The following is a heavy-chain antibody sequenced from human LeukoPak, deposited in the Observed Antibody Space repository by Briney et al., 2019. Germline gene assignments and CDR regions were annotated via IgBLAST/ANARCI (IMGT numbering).Heavy chain of an antibody. J-gene: IGHJ4*02. Sequence: GGSLRLSCAASGFTFSSYAMSWVRQAPGKGLEWVSAISGSGGSTYYADSVKGRFAISRDNSKNTLYLQMNSLRAEDTAVYYCAKEGLIAVAGTKGYFDYWGQGTLVTVSS. CDR1: GFTFSSYA. D-gene: IGHD6-19*01. CDR2: ISGSGGST. V-gene: IGHV3-23*01. CDR3: AKEGLIAVAGTKGYFDY.